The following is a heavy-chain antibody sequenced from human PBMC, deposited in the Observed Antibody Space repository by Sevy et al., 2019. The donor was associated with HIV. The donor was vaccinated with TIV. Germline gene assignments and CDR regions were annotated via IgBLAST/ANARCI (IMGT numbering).Heavy chain of an antibody. CDR3: AKGGVPAAIGWFDP. V-gene: IGHV3-23*01. D-gene: IGHD2-2*02. Sequence: GGSLRLSCADSGFTFSSYAMSWVRQAPGKGLEWVSALSGSGGSTYYADTVKGRFTNSRDNTKNTLYLRMNSLRAEDTAVYCGAKGGVPAAIGWFDPWGQGTLVTVSS. J-gene: IGHJ5*02. CDR1: GFTFSSYA. CDR2: LSGSGGST.